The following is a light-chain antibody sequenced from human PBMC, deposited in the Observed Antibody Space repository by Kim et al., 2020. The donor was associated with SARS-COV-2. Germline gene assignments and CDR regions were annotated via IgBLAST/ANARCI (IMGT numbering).Light chain of an antibody. Sequence: AIQLTQSPSSLSASVGDRVTITCRASQGISSALAWYQQKLGKAPKLLIYDASSLESGVPSRFSGSGSGTDFTLTISSLQPEDFAKYYGQQCTFGGGTKVDIK. J-gene: IGKJ4*01. CDR2: DAS. CDR3: QQCT. V-gene: IGKV1-13*02. CDR1: QGISSA.